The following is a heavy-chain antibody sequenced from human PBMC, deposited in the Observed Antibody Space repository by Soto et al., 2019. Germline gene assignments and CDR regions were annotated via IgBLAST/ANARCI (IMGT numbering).Heavy chain of an antibody. J-gene: IGHJ4*02. CDR1: GGSISSGGYY. V-gene: IGHV4-31*03. Sequence: SETLSLTCTVSGGSISSGGYYWSWIRQHPGKGLEWIGYIYYSGSTYYNPSLKSRVTISVDTSKNQFSLKLSSVTAADTAVYYCARGGFSRAPFDYWGQGTLVTVSS. CDR2: IYYSGST. CDR3: ARGGFSRAPFDY. D-gene: IGHD3-3*01.